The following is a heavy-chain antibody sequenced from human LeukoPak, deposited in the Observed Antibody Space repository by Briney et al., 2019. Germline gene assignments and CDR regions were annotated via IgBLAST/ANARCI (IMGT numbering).Heavy chain of an antibody. CDR1: GGSISSGSYY. CDR3: ARVPPLIVVVPAAHNDVFDI. D-gene: IGHD2-2*01. Sequence: SETLSLACTVSGGSISSGSYYWSWIRQPAGKGLEWIGRIYTSGSTNYNPSLKSRFTISVDTSKNQFSLKLSSVTAADAAVYYCARVPPLIVVVPAAHNDVFDIWGQGTMVTVSS. CDR2: IYTSGST. J-gene: IGHJ3*02. V-gene: IGHV4-61*02.